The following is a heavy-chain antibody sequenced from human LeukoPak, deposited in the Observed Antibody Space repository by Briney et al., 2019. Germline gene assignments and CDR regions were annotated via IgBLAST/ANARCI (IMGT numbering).Heavy chain of an antibody. CDR2: THYSGNT. CDR3: ARGGYIYDNTAYFDY. V-gene: IGHV4-59*01. Sequence: PSETLSLTCNVSGGSISSYYWSWIRQPPGKGLEWIGYTHYSGNTKYNPSLKSRVTISLDTSKNQCSLQLSSVTAADTAVYYCARGGYIYDNTAYFDYWGQGALVTVSS. CDR1: GGSISSYY. J-gene: IGHJ4*02. D-gene: IGHD5-18*01.